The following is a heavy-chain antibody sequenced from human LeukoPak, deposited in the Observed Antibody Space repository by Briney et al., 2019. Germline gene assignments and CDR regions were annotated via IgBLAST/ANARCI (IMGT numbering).Heavy chain of an antibody. D-gene: IGHD3-10*01. J-gene: IGHJ3*02. CDR3: ARVRSGIDM. CDR1: GFTFDDYA. CDR2: ISWNSGSI. V-gene: IGHV3-9*01. Sequence: PGRSLRLSCAASGFTFDDYAMHWVRQAPGKGLEWVSGISWNSGSIGYADSVKGRFTISRDSAKKSLYLQMNSLRAEDTALYYCARVRSGIDMWGQGTMVTVAS.